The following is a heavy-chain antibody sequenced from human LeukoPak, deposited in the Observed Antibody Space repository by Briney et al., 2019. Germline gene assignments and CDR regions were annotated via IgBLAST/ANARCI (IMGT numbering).Heavy chain of an antibody. D-gene: IGHD3-10*01. Sequence: PGGSLRLSCVASGFTFGDHGMSWVRQAPGKGLEWVSGINWNGGSTSYADSVKGRFTISRDNAKNSLYLQMNSLRAEDTAFYYCARGGFGELSHSYYMDVWGKGTTVTVSS. CDR1: GFTFGDHG. V-gene: IGHV3-20*04. CDR2: INWNGGST. J-gene: IGHJ6*03. CDR3: ARGGFGELSHSYYMDV.